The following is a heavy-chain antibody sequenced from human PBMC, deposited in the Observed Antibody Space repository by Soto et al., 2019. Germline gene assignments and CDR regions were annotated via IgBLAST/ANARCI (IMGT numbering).Heavy chain of an antibody. J-gene: IGHJ6*02. V-gene: IGHV1-2*02. CDR3: ARVESTAAV. CDR1: GYTFTGYY. Sequence: SSVTVSCKASGYTFTGYYLHWVRQAPGQGLECMGWINPNSGGTNYAQKFQGRVTMTRDTSISTAYMELSRLISDDTAVYYCARVESTAAVWGQGTTVTVSS. D-gene: IGHD3-3*01. CDR2: INPNSGGT.